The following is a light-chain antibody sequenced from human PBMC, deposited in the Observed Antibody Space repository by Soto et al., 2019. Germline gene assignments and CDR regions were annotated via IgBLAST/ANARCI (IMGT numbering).Light chain of an antibody. CDR1: QSVRRN. V-gene: IGKV3-15*01. Sequence: EIVMTQSPVTLSVSPGERATLSCRASQSVRRNLAWYQQKPGQAPRLLIPGASTRATGIPARFSGSGSGTEFTLTISSLQSEDFAVYYCQQYDNWPPLTFGGGTKVEIK. J-gene: IGKJ4*01. CDR3: QQYDNWPPLT. CDR2: GAS.